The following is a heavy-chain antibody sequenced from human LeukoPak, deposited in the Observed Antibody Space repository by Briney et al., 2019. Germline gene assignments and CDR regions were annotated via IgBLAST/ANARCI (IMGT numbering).Heavy chain of an antibody. Sequence: GASVEVSCKASGYTFTSYDINWVRQATGQGLEWMGWMNPNSGNTGYAQKFQGRVTMTRNTSISTAYMELSSLRSEDTAVYYCAIIRYDFWSGYYSSPGKNWFDPWGQGTLVTVSS. CDR1: GYTFTSYD. D-gene: IGHD3-3*01. J-gene: IGHJ5*02. V-gene: IGHV1-8*01. CDR3: AIIRYDFWSGYYSSPGKNWFDP. CDR2: MNPNSGNT.